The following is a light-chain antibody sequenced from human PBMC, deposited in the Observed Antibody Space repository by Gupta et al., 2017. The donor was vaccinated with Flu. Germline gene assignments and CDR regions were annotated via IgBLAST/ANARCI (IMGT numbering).Light chain of an antibody. CDR3: AARDGSLPGPV. Sequence: ASSESQYVYWYQRPPRTAPSLLNYGNNQRPASVPHRFSGSKASTSSPLAFSGLRSEEEADYYCAARDGSLPGPVFGGGTKLTVL. CDR1: ASSESQY. J-gene: IGLJ3*02. V-gene: IGLV1-47*01. CDR2: GNN.